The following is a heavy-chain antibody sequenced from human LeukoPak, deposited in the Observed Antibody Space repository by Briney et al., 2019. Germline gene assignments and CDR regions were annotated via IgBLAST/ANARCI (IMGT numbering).Heavy chain of an antibody. D-gene: IGHD2-2*01. Sequence: PGRALRLSCVASGFTFSSYVMHWVRQAPGRGREWVAVISYDGSNKYYADSVQGRFTISRDNSQNTLYLQMTSLRAEDTAVYYCARVGCSTISYSRDYYGIDVWGQGTTVTVSS. CDR3: ARVGCSTISYSRDYYGIDV. CDR1: GFTFSSYV. V-gene: IGHV3-30-3*01. J-gene: IGHJ6*02. CDR2: ISYDGSNK.